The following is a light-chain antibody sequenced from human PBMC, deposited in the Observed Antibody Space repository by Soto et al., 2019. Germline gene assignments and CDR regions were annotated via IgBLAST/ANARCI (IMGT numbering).Light chain of an antibody. V-gene: IGLV2-8*01. J-gene: IGLJ3*02. CDR3: SSYAGSNDRWV. Sequence: QSALTQPPSVSGSPGQSVTISCTETSSDIGAYNYVSWYQQHPGKAPKLMIHEVSKRPSGVPDRFSGSKSGNTASLTVSGLQAEDEADYYCSSYAGSNDRWVFGGGTKVTVL. CDR2: EVS. CDR1: SSDIGAYNY.